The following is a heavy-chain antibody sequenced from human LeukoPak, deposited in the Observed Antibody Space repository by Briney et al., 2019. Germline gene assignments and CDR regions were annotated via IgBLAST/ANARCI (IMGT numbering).Heavy chain of an antibody. D-gene: IGHD3-22*01. J-gene: IGHJ4*02. CDR2: KSHSGNT. CDR1: GDSISSGDYY. CDR3: ARAKMFDSSGFDY. Sequence: SQTLSLTCTVSGDSISSGDYYWTWIRQHPGKGLEWVGYKSHSGNTYYSPSLQSRLDISLDTSMNQFSLKLRSVTAADTAIYYCARAKMFDSSGFDYWGQGTLVTVSS. V-gene: IGHV4-31*03.